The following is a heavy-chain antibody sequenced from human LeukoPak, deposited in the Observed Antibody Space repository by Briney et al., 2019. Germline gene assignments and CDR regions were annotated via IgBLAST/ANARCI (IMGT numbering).Heavy chain of an antibody. J-gene: IGHJ4*02. CDR2: ITPFNGNT. CDR1: GYTFTYRY. V-gene: IGHV1-45*02. Sequence: SVKVSCKASGYTFTYRYLHWVRQATGQALEWMGWITPFNGNTNYAQKFQDRVTITRDRSMSTAYMELSSLRSEDTAVYYCARAPEVDSDFDYWGQGTLVTVSS. D-gene: IGHD1-14*01. CDR3: ARAPEVDSDFDY.